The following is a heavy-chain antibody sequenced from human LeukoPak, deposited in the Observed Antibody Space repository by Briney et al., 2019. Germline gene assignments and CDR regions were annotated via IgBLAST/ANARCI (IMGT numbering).Heavy chain of an antibody. Sequence: SETLSLTCAVYGGSFSGYYWSWIRQPPGKGLEWIGEINHSGSTNYNPSLKSRVTISVDTSKNQFSLKLSSVTAADTAVYYCARRDERRAPGAFDIWGQGTMVTVS. CDR3: ARRDERRAPGAFDI. V-gene: IGHV4-34*01. D-gene: IGHD1-1*01. J-gene: IGHJ3*02. CDR2: INHSGST. CDR1: GGSFSGYY.